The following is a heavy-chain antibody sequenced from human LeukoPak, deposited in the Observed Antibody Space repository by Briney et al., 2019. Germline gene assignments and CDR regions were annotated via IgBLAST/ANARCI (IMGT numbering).Heavy chain of an antibody. CDR1: GFTFSSYW. CDR3: AKDAAGPEY. CDR2: INSDGSST. V-gene: IGHV3-74*01. D-gene: IGHD6-13*01. J-gene: IGHJ4*02. Sequence: PGGSLRLSCAASGFTFSSYWMHWVRQAPGKGLVWVSRINSDGSSTSYADSVKGRFTISRDNSRNTLYLQMNSLSAEDTAVYYCAKDAAGPEYWGQGTLVTVSS.